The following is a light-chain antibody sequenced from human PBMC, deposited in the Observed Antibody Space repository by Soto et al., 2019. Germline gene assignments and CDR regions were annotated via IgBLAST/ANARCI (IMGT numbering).Light chain of an antibody. CDR1: SSDVGGCKF. J-gene: IGLJ1*01. CDR3: SSCAGSNNPYV. Sequence: QSALTQPPSASGSPGQSVTISCTGTSSDVGGCKFVSWYQQYPGKAPQLIIYEVNKRPSGVPDRFSGSKSGNTASLTVSGLQAEAEADYYCSSCAGSNNPYVFGTGTKVTVL. V-gene: IGLV2-8*01. CDR2: EVN.